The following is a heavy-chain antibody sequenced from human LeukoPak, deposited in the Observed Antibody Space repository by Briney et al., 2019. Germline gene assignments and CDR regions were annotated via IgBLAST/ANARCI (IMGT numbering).Heavy chain of an antibody. CDR1: VYTFTAYS. V-gene: IGHV1-2*02. CDR2: INPNSGGT. D-gene: IGHD3-10*01. J-gene: IGHJ3*01. CDR3: ARDLDYSGSGCFFDF. Sequence: ASVTVSYMAAVYTFTAYSMHWVRQAPGQGLEWRGWINPNSGGTNYAQKFQGRVTMTRDTSITTAYMELSRLRSDDTAVYYCARDLDYSGSGCFFDFWGQGTMVTVSS.